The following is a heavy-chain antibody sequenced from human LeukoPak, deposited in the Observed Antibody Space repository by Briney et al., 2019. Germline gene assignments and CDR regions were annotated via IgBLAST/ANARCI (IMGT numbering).Heavy chain of an antibody. CDR2: IYTTGNT. D-gene: IGHD1-26*01. Sequence: SETLSLTCTVSGGSISSYSWSWIRQPAGGGLDWIGHIYTTGNTNYNPSLKSRITMSIDTSKNEFSLRPSSVTAADTAIYYCASDRGSNGASDHWGQGTLVTVSS. CDR1: GGSISSYS. J-gene: IGHJ4*02. CDR3: ASDRGSNGASDH. V-gene: IGHV4-4*07.